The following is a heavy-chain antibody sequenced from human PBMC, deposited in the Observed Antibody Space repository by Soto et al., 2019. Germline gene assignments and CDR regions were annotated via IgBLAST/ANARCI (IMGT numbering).Heavy chain of an antibody. CDR1: GYTFTIYA. CDR2: INAGNGNT. J-gene: IGHJ4*02. D-gene: IGHD6-13*01. CDR3: ARRGYMEQQLVFDY. Sequence: QVQLVQSGAEVKKPGASVKVSCKASGYTFTIYAMHWVRQAPGQRLEWMGWINAGNGNTKYSQKFQGRVTITRDTSASTAYMELSSLRSEDTAVYYCARRGYMEQQLVFDYWGEGTLVTVSS. V-gene: IGHV1-3*01.